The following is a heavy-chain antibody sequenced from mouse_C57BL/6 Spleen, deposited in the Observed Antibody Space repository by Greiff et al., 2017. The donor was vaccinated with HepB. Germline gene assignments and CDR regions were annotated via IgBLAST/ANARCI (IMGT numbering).Heavy chain of an antibody. D-gene: IGHD2-2*01. Sequence: EVKVEESGGGLVQPGGSMKLSCVASGFTFSNYWMNWVRQSPEKGLEWVAQIRLKSDNYATHYAESVKGRFTISRDDSKSSVYLQMNNLRAEDTGIYYCTVGLRRGWYFDVWGTGTTVTVSS. V-gene: IGHV6-3*01. CDR2: IRLKSDNYAT. J-gene: IGHJ1*03. CDR1: GFTFSNYW. CDR3: TVGLRRGWYFDV.